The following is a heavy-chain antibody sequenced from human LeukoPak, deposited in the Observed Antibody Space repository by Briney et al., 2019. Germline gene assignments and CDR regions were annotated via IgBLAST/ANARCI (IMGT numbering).Heavy chain of an antibody. J-gene: IGHJ4*02. V-gene: IGHV1-18*01. Sequence: ASVKVSCKASGYIFSTYGISWVRQAPGQGLEWMGCISGYNGNTNYAQKLQGRVTMTTDTSTSTAYMELRSLRFNDTAVYYCARAGPGSGWYFDYWGQGTLVTVSS. CDR2: ISGYNGNT. D-gene: IGHD6-19*01. CDR3: ARAGPGSGWYFDY. CDR1: GYIFSTYG.